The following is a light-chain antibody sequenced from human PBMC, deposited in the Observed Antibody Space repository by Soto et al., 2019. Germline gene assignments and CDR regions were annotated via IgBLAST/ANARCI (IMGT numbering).Light chain of an antibody. CDR3: QQLHNYPYT. Sequence: QLTQSPSFLSASVGDRVTITCRASQGISSYLAWFQQKPGKAPKLLIYSTFTLQSGVPSRFSGSGSGTEFTLTITSLQPEDFATYYCQQLHNYPYTFGQGTKLEIK. J-gene: IGKJ2*01. V-gene: IGKV1-9*01. CDR2: STF. CDR1: QGISSY.